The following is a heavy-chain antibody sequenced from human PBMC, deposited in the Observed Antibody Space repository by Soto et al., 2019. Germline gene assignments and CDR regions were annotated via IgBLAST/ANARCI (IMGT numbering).Heavy chain of an antibody. J-gene: IGHJ3*01. CDR3: AKGFIVVVTAIRPDDNFDV. V-gene: IGHV3-33*06. CDR1: GFTFSSYG. Sequence: QVQLVESGGGVVQPGRSLRLSCAASGFTFSSYGMHWVRQAPGKGLEWVAFIWHDGGNKFYAESVKGRFTISRDTSKNTLYLQMNSLSAEDTAVYYCAKGFIVVVTAIRPDDNFDVWGQGTMVTVSS. D-gene: IGHD2-21*02. CDR2: IWHDGGNK.